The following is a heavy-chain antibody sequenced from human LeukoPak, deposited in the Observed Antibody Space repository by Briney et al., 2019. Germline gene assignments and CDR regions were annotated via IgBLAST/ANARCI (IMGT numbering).Heavy chain of an antibody. J-gene: IGHJ4*02. CDR1: GYSISSGYY. Sequence: SETLSLTCTVSGYSISSGYYWGWIRQPPGKGLEWIGYIYYSGSTNYNPSLKSRVTISVDTSKNQFSLKLSSVTAADTAVYYCARVPPYCSGGSCYSDYWGQGTLVTVSS. V-gene: IGHV4-61*01. D-gene: IGHD2-15*01. CDR2: IYYSGST. CDR3: ARVPPYCSGGSCYSDY.